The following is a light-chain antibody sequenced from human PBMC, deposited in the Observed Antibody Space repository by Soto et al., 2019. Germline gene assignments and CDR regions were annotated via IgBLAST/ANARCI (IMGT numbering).Light chain of an antibody. J-gene: IGKJ4*01. Sequence: DIQMTQSPSSLSASVGDRVTITCQASQDIRNYLNWYQQKPGEAPKLLIYDVSNLETGVPSRFSGSGSGTHFTFTIRSLQPEDFETYHCQKYEKVGLTFGGGTKVEIK. CDR3: QKYEKVGLT. V-gene: IGKV1-33*01. CDR2: DVS. CDR1: QDIRNY.